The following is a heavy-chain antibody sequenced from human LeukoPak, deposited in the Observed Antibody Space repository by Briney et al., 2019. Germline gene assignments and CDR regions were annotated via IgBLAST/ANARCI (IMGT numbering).Heavy chain of an antibody. CDR1: GFTFSSYG. Sequence: GGSLRLSCAASGFTFSSYGMHWVRQAPGKGLEWVAVIWYDGSNKYYADSVKGRFTISRDNSKNTLYLQMNSLRAEDTAVHYCARTSSSWYFDYWGQGTLVTVSS. D-gene: IGHD6-13*01. CDR3: ARTSSSWYFDY. J-gene: IGHJ4*02. CDR2: IWYDGSNK. V-gene: IGHV3-33*01.